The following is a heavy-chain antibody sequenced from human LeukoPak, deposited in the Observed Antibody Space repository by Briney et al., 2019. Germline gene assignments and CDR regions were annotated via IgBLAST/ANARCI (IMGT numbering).Heavy chain of an antibody. CDR1: GGSFSGYY. CDR3: ARRPTRYYYYYMDV. Sequence: PSETLSLTCAVYGGSFSGYYWSWIRQPPGKGLEWIGEINHSGSTNYNPSLKSRVTISVDTSKNQFSLKLSSVTAADTAVYYCARRPTRYYYYYMDVWGKGTTVTVSS. J-gene: IGHJ6*03. CDR2: INHSGST. V-gene: IGHV4-34*01.